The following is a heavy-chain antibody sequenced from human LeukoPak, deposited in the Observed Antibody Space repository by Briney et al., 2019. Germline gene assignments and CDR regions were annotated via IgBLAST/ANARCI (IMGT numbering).Heavy chain of an antibody. CDR3: ARGHTLRVRNWFDP. D-gene: IGHD2-8*01. V-gene: IGHV4-31*03. CDR2: IYYSGST. J-gene: IGHJ5*02. CDR1: GGSISSGGYY. Sequence: PSETLSLTCTVSGGSISSGGYYWSWIRQHPGKGLEWIGYIYYSGSTNYNPSLKSRVTISVDTSKNQFSLKLSSVTAADTAVYYCARGHTLRVRNWFDPWGQGTLVTVSS.